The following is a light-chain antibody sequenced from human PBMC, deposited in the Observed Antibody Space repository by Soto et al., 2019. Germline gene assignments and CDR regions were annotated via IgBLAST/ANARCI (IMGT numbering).Light chain of an antibody. CDR2: EGT. CDR3: CSYTTTYTYV. Sequence: QSVLTQPASVSGSPGQSITISCTGTSSDVGSYNRVSWYQQHPGKAPKLMIYEGTKRPSGVSTRFSGSKSGNTASLTISGLLAEDEGDYYCCSYTTTYTYVFGTGTKLTV. V-gene: IGLV2-14*02. CDR1: SSDVGSYNR. J-gene: IGLJ1*01.